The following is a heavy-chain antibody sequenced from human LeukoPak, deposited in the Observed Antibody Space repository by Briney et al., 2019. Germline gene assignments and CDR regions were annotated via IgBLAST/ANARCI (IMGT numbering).Heavy chain of an antibody. CDR1: GYTFTGYY. CDR2: INPNSGGT. D-gene: IGHD3-10*01. J-gene: IGHJ4*02. V-gene: IGHV1-2*02. Sequence: ASVKVSCKASGYTFTGYYMHWVRQAPGQGLEWMGWINPNSGGTNYAQKFQGRVTMTRDTSISTAYMELSRLRSDDTAVYYCARHYGSGSYYSPWGQGTLVTVSS. CDR3: ARHYGSGSYYSP.